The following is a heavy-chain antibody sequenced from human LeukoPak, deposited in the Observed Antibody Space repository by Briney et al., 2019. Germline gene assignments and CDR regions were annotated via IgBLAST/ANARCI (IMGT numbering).Heavy chain of an antibody. J-gene: IGHJ4*02. V-gene: IGHV3-64*04. Sequence: GGSLRLSCSASVFTFSNYAMYWVRQAPGRGLEYILAISSNGGSTYYADSLKGRFTISRDNYKNRLDLQMHSLRAEDTAVYYCAKAGEDRGSFAYWGQGTLVTVSS. CDR3: AKAGEDRGSFAY. D-gene: IGHD3-10*01. CDR2: ISSNGGST. CDR1: VFTFSNYA.